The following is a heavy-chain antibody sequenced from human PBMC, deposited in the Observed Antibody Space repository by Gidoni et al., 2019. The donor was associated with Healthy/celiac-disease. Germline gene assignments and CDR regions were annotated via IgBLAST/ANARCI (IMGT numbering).Heavy chain of an antibody. Sequence: QVQLQESGPVLVKLSETLSPTCAVSGYSISSGSYWGWIRQPPGKGLEWIGSIYHSGSTYYNPSLKSRVTISVDTSKNQFSLKLSSVTAADTAVYYCARDRPPGDYWGQGTLVTVSS. CDR1: GYSISSGSY. J-gene: IGHJ4*02. CDR2: IYHSGST. V-gene: IGHV4-38-2*02. CDR3: ARDRPPGDY.